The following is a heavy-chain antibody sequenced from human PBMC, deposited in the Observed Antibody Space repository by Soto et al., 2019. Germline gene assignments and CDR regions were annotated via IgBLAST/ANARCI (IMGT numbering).Heavy chain of an antibody. Sequence: EVQVLESGGGLVQPGGSLRLPGAASGFTIRNYAMSWVRQAPGKALEWVAGISGTTDRTYYRDSVEGRFTIFKDTSKNTLYLEMNSLRAEDTALYRCEGSWTWGQGTLVTVSS. J-gene: IGHJ1*01. CDR1: GFTIRNYA. D-gene: IGHD5-12*01. CDR2: ISGTTDRT. V-gene: IGHV3-23*02. CDR3: EGSWT.